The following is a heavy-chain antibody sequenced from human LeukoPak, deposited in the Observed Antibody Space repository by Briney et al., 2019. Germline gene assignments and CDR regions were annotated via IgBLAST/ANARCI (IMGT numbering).Heavy chain of an antibody. V-gene: IGHV3-11*01. J-gene: IGHJ4*02. CDR1: AFSFSDFY. CDR2: ICTRSNPI. D-gene: IGHD1-26*01. CDR3: AREAGGSGRDFDY. Sequence: PGGSLRLSCAASAFSFSDFYMSWIRQAPGMGLEWISYICTRSNPIYYADSVKGRFTISRDDAKNSPYLQMNSLRDEDTAVYFCAREAGGSGRDFDYWGQGILVTVSS.